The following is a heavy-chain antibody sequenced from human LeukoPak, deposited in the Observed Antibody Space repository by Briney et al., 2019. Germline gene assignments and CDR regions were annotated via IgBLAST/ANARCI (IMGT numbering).Heavy chain of an antibody. Sequence: SETLSLTCTVSGGSISGYYWSWIRQSPGKGLVWIGYMYYSGSTNYNPSLRSRVTMSVDMSKDQFSLKLSSVTAADTALYYCARHFTYYYDSSGYPRDAFDIWGQGTMVTVSS. J-gene: IGHJ3*02. D-gene: IGHD3-22*01. CDR3: ARHFTYYYDSSGYPRDAFDI. V-gene: IGHV4-59*08. CDR2: MYYSGST. CDR1: GGSISGYY.